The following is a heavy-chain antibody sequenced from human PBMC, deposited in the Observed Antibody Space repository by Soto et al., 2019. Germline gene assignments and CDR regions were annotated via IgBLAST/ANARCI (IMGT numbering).Heavy chain of an antibody. Sequence: QITLKESGPTLVKPTQTLTLTCTFSGFSLTTDRVGVGWIRQPPGEALEWLAVIYWDDSKTYRPSLESRLTITKDTYKNQVALTMTNMDSLDTATYYCAHAKGGRSLCWGQGTLVTVSS. CDR3: AHAKGGRSLC. CDR1: GFSLTTDRVG. V-gene: IGHV2-5*02. CDR2: IYWDDSK. D-gene: IGHD1-26*01. J-gene: IGHJ4*02.